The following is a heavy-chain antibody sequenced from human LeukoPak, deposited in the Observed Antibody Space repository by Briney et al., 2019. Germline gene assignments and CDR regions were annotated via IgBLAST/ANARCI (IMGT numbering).Heavy chain of an antibody. CDR2: MYYSGST. V-gene: IGHV4-59*01. J-gene: IGHJ5*02. Sequence: SETLSLTCTVSGGSISSYYWSWIRQPPGKGLEWIGYMYYSGSTNYNPFLKSRVTISVDTSKNQFSLKLSSVTAADTAVYYCARVVNRNWFDPWGEGTLVTVSS. CDR3: ARVVNRNWFDP. D-gene: IGHD6-6*01. CDR1: GGSISSYY.